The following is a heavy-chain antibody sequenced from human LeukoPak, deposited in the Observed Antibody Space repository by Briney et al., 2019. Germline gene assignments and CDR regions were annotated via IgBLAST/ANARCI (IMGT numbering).Heavy chain of an antibody. Sequence: PGGSLRLSCAASGFTVSSNYMSWVRQAPGKGLEWVSVIYSGGSTYYADSVKGRFTISRDNSKNTLYLQMNSLRAEDTAVYYCARGPNIVVVDDAFDIWGQGTMVTVSS. J-gene: IGHJ3*02. CDR2: IYSGGST. V-gene: IGHV3-53*01. CDR3: ARGPNIVVVDDAFDI. CDR1: GFTVSSNY. D-gene: IGHD3-22*01.